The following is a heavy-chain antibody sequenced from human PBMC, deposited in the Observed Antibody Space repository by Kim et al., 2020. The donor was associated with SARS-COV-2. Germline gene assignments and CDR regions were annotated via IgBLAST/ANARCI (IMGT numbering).Heavy chain of an antibody. J-gene: IGHJ4*02. D-gene: IGHD3-22*01. CDR1: GFTFSNYA. CDR2: ISRSDNT. V-gene: IGHV3-23*02. Sequence: GGSLRLSCAGSGFTFSNYAMSWVRQAPGKGLEWVSNISRSDNTYYEDSVKSRFTITRDNSKDTLYLQINSLRAEDAAVYYCVRRVPKDSSGYSYYFDSWGQGTLVTVSS. CDR3: VRRVPKDSSGYSYYFDS.